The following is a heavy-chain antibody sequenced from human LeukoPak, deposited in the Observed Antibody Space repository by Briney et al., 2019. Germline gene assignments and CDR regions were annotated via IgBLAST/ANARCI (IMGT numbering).Heavy chain of an antibody. V-gene: IGHV3-23*01. CDR1: GFTFSNYG. Sequence: TGGSLRLSCAASGFTFSNYGMSWVRQAPGKGLEWVSAVSASGDRTYYAGSVKGRLTISRDNSKNTLYLQMNSLRAEDTALYYLAKAMIGGGGFDYWGQGTLVTVSS. D-gene: IGHD3-10*01. CDR3: AKAMIGGGGFDY. J-gene: IGHJ4*02. CDR2: VSASGDRT.